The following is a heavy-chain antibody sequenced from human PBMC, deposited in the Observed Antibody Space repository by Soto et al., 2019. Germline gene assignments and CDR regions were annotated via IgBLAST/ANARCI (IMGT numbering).Heavy chain of an antibody. J-gene: IGHJ4*02. Sequence: SQTLSLTCAISGDSVSSNSAAWNWIRQSPSRGLEWLGRTYYRSKWYNDYAVSVKSRITINPDTSKNQFSLQLNSVTPEDTAVYYCARDSSRYCTNGVCYPFDYWGQGTLVTVSS. CDR1: GDSVSSNSAA. V-gene: IGHV6-1*01. CDR3: ARDSSRYCTNGVCYPFDY. D-gene: IGHD2-8*01. CDR2: TYYRSKWYN.